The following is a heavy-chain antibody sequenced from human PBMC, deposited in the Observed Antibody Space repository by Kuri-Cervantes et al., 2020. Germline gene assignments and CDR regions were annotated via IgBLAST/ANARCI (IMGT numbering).Heavy chain of an antibody. CDR3: ARAKGYYVGIGYFDY. CDR1: GFTFSSYG. D-gene: IGHD1-26*01. V-gene: IGHV3-33*01. Sequence: GESLKISCAASGFTFSSYGMHWVRQAPGKGLEWVAVIWYDGSNKYYADSVKGRFTISRDNSKNTLYLQMNSLRAEDTAVYYCARAKGYYVGIGYFDYWGQGTLVTVSS. J-gene: IGHJ4*02. CDR2: IWYDGSNK.